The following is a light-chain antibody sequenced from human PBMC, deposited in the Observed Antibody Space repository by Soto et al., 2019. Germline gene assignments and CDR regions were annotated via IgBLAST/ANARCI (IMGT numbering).Light chain of an antibody. Sequence: QSALTQPASVSGSPGQSITISCTGTSSDVGGYNYVSWYQQHPGKAPKLMIYDVSNRPSGVSNRFSGSKSGNTASLTISGHQAEDGGDYYCSSYTSRSPVVFGGGTHLPAL. CDR2: DVS. CDR1: SSDVGGYNY. J-gene: IGLJ2*01. CDR3: SSYTSRSPVV. V-gene: IGLV2-14*01.